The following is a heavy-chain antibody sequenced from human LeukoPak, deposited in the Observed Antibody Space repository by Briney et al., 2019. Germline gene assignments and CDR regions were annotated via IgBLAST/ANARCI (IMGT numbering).Heavy chain of an antibody. J-gene: IGHJ4*02. D-gene: IGHD3-10*01. CDR3: AKGKSGQQDY. V-gene: IGHV3-30*02. Sequence: GGSLRLSCAASGFTFSSYGMHWVRQAPGKGLEWVAFIRYDGSNKYYADSVKGRFTISRDNSKNTLHLQMNSLRAEDKAVYYCAKGKSGQQDYWGQGTLVTVSS. CDR1: GFTFSSYG. CDR2: IRYDGSNK.